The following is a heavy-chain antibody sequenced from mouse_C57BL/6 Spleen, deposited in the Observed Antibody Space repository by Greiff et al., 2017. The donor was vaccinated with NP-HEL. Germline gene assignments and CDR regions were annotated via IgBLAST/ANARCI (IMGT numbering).Heavy chain of an antibody. V-gene: IGHV5-4*03. CDR1: GFTFSSYA. J-gene: IGHJ1*03. D-gene: IGHD4-1*01. Sequence: EVKVVESGGGLVKPGGSLKLSCAASGFTFSSYAMSWVRQTPEKRLEWVATISDGGSYTYYPDNVKGRFTISRDNAKNNLYLQMSHLKSEDTAMYYCASKKENWDWYFDVWGTGTTVTVSS. CDR3: ASKKENWDWYFDV. CDR2: ISDGGSYT.